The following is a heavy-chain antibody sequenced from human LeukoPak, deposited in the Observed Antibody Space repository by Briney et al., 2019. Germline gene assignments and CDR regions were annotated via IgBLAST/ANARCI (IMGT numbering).Heavy chain of an antibody. J-gene: IGHJ4*02. CDR2: INPSGGST. Sequence: ASVKVSCKASGYTFTSNYIHWVRQAPGQGLEWMGIINPSGGSTSYAQKFQGRVTMTRDTSTSTVYMELSSLRSEDTAVYYCARDHGGADTDYYFDYWGQGTLVTVSS. CDR3: ARDHGGADTDYYFDY. CDR1: GYTFTSNY. D-gene: IGHD4-17*01. V-gene: IGHV1-46*01.